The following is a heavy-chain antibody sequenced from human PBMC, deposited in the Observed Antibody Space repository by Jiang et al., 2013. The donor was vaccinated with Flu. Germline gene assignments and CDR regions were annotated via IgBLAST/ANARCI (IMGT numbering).Heavy chain of an antibody. Sequence: KVSCKASGYTFTSYXMHWVRQAPGQGLEWMGIINPSGGSTSYAQKFQGRVTMTRDTSTSTVYMELSSLRSEDTAVYYCARDGRGDILTGEIDYWGQGTLVTVSS. CDR1: GYTFTSYX. V-gene: IGHV1-46*01. J-gene: IGHJ4*02. CDR3: ARDGRGDILTGEIDY. CDR2: INPSGGST. D-gene: IGHD3-9*01.